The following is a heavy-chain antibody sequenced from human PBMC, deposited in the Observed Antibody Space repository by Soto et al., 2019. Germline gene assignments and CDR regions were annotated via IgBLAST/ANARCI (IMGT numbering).Heavy chain of an antibody. Sequence: QVQLVQSGAEVKKPGSSVKVSCKASGGTFSSYAISWVRQAPGQGLEWMGGIIPIFGTANYAQKFQGRVTITADESTSTAYMELSSLRSEDTAVYYCARDHVKGLWSFGDDSYGMDVWGQGTTVTVSS. V-gene: IGHV1-69*01. CDR1: GGTFSSYA. CDR2: IIPIFGTA. CDR3: ARDHVKGLWSFGDDSYGMDV. D-gene: IGHD3-16*01. J-gene: IGHJ6*02.